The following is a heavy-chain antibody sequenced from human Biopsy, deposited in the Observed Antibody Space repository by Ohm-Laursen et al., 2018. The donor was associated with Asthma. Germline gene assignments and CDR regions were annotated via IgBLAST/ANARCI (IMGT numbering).Heavy chain of an antibody. Sequence: SLRLSCTASGFVFRSHAMHWVRQAPGKGLEWVAVVSYDGGVVHYADSMKGRFTISRDNAKSTLYLQMNRLRTDDSAVYFCAKRRGYSDLTDFDHWGQGTLVTVSS. D-gene: IGHD3-3*01. V-gene: IGHV3-30*18. J-gene: IGHJ4*02. CDR1: GFVFRSHA. CDR2: VSYDGGVV. CDR3: AKRRGYSDLTDFDH.